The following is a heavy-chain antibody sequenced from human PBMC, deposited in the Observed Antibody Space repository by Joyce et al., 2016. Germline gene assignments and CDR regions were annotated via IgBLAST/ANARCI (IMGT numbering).Heavy chain of an antibody. CDR2: IRSNDYGGKA. J-gene: IGHJ4*02. Sequence: EVQLVESGGGLVQPGRSLRLSGSAYGFAFADYGVTWIREAPGKGLRWVGLIRSNDYGGKADSAASVKGRFTISRDDSRGVAYLHMSSLKTEDSAVYYCTRDLFWSGFTGLDHWGPGIWVTVSP. CDR1: GFAFADYG. V-gene: IGHV3-49*03. D-gene: IGHD3-3*01. CDR3: TRDLFWSGFTGLDH.